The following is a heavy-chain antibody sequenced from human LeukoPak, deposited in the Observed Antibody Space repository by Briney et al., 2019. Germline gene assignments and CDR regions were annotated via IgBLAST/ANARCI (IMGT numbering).Heavy chain of an antibody. D-gene: IGHD3-3*01. CDR1: GFTFSSYS. Sequence: GGSLRLSCAASGFTFSSYSMIWVRQAPGKGLEWVLSISSSSSYIYYADSVKGRFTISRDNAKNSLYLQMNRLRAEDTAVYYCARAGGLRFLEWLTWFDPWGQGTLVTVSS. V-gene: IGHV3-21*01. J-gene: IGHJ5*02. CDR2: ISSSSSYI. CDR3: ARAGGLRFLEWLTWFDP.